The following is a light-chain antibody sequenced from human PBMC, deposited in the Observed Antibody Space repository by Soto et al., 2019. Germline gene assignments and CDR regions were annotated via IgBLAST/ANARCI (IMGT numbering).Light chain of an antibody. V-gene: IGKV1-16*01. CDR2: ATS. Sequence: IQMTQSTSSLSASVGDRVTMTCRASQGIRKDLAWYQQKPGKAPKLLIYATSSLQSGVPSRFSGSGSGTEFTLTISSLQPDDFATYYCQQFNSYSPGAFGQGTKVDIK. CDR1: QGIRKD. J-gene: IGKJ1*01. CDR3: QQFNSYSPGA.